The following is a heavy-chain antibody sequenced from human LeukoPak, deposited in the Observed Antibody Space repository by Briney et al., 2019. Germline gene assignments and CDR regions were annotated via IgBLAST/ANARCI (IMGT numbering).Heavy chain of an antibody. V-gene: IGHV4-34*01. D-gene: IGHD1-26*01. J-gene: IGHJ4*02. Sequence: AETLSLTCAVYGGSFSVYYWSWIRQPPGKGLEWIGKINHRGSTNYNPSLKSRVTISVDTSNNQFSLKMNSVTAADTAVYYCARGRSGSYLDYWGQGTLVTVSS. CDR3: ARGRSGSYLDY. CDR2: INHRGST. CDR1: GGSFSVYY.